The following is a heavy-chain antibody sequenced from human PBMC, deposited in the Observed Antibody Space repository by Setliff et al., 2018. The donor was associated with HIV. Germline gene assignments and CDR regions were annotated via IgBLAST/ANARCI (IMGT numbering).Heavy chain of an antibody. CDR2: ISASGDST. D-gene: IGHD1-26*01. CDR1: GFTLTNAW. Sequence: PGGSLRLSCAASGFTLTNAWMHWIRQAPGKGLEWVSAISASGDSTYYADSVKGRFTISRDNSRNTLYVQMNSLTAEDTAVYYCAKNPSWEGYWGQGTLVTVSS. J-gene: IGHJ4*02. V-gene: IGHV3-23*01. CDR3: AKNPSWEGY.